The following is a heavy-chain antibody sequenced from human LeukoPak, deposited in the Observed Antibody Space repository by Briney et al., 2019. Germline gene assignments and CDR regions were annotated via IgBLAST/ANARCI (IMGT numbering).Heavy chain of an antibody. CDR1: GYTFTGYY. Sequence: ASVKVSCKASGYTFTGYYMHWVRQAPEQGLEWMGWINPNSGGTNYAQKFQGRVTMTRDTSISTACMELSRLRSDDTAVYYCARWYSHNDYWGQGTLVTVSS. CDR3: ARWYSHNDY. V-gene: IGHV1-2*02. CDR2: INPNSGGT. D-gene: IGHD1-1*01. J-gene: IGHJ4*02.